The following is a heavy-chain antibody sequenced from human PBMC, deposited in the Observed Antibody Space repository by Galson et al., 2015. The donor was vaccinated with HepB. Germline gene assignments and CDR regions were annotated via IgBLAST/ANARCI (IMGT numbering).Heavy chain of an antibody. D-gene: IGHD3-10*01. CDR2: ISYDGSNK. J-gene: IGHJ6*03. V-gene: IGHV3-30*18. CDR1: GFTFSSYG. Sequence: SLRLSCAASGFTFSSYGMHWVRQAPGKGLEWVAVISYDGSNKYYADSVKGRFTISRDNSKNTLYLQMNSLRAEDTAVYYCAKVSDYYYYMDVWGKGTTVTVSS. CDR3: AKVSDYYYYMDV.